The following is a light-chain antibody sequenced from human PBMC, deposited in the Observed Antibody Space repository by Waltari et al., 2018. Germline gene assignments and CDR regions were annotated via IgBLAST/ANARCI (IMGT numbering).Light chain of an antibody. Sequence: QAGLTQPPSVSKGLRQTAPLTCTGNRNNVGDQGTAWLQQHQGHPPKLLFYRNNNRPSGISERLSASRSGNTASLTITGLQPEDEADYYCTAWDSSLSAVVFGGGTKLTVL. V-gene: IGLV10-54*01. J-gene: IGLJ2*01. CDR1: RNNVGDQG. CDR3: TAWDSSLSAVV. CDR2: RNN.